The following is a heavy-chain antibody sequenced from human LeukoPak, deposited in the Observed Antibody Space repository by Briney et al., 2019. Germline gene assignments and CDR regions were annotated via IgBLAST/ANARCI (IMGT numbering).Heavy chain of an antibody. CDR3: AKDLDCSSTSCYSSPN. J-gene: IGHJ4*02. D-gene: IGHD2-2*02. V-gene: IGHV3-9*01. CDR1: GFTFDDYA. Sequence: PGGSLRLSCAASGFTFDDYAMHWVRQAPGKGLEWVSGISWNSGSIGYADSVKGRFTISRDNAKNSLYLQMNSLRAEDTALYYCAKDLDCSSTSCYSSPNWGQGTLVTVSS. CDR2: ISWNSGSI.